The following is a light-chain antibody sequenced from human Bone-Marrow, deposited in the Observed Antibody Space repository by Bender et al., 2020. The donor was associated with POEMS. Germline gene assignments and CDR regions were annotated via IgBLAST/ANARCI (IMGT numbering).Light chain of an antibody. CDR1: SSNIGAGYD. Sequence: QSVLTQPPSVSEAPGQRVTISCTGSSSNIGAGYDVHWYQQLPGTAPKLLIYGNNNRPSGVPDRFSGSKSGTSASLAITGLQAEDEADYYCQSYDSSLSAYVFGSGTKVTVL. CDR3: QSYDSSLSAYV. CDR2: GNN. J-gene: IGLJ1*01. V-gene: IGLV1-40*01.